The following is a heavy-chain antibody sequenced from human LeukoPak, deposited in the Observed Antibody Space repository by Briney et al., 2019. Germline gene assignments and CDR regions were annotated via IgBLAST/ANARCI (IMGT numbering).Heavy chain of an antibody. Sequence: ASVKVSCKASGYTFTSYGIRWVRQAPGQGLEWMGWISAYNGNTNYAQKLQGRVTMTTDTSTSTAYMELRSLRSDDTAVYYCARDRSGSYFRSREADYWGQGTLVTVSS. CDR1: GYTFTSYG. V-gene: IGHV1-18*01. D-gene: IGHD1-26*01. CDR2: ISAYNGNT. CDR3: ARDRSGSYFRSREADY. J-gene: IGHJ4*02.